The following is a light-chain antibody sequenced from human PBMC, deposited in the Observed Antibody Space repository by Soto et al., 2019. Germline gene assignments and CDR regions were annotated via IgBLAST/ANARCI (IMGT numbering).Light chain of an antibody. V-gene: IGLV1-47*01. CDR2: RNN. CDR3: AAWDDSLSGYV. CDR1: SSKIGSNY. Sequence: QSVLTQPPSASGTPGQRVTISCSGSSSKIGSNYVYWYQQLPGTAPKLLIYRNNQRPSGVPHRFSGSKSGTSASLAISGLRSEDEADYYCAAWDDSLSGYVFGTGTKLTVL. J-gene: IGLJ1*01.